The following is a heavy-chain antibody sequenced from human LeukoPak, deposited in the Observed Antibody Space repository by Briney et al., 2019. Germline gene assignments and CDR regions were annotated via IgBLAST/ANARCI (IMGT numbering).Heavy chain of an antibody. CDR3: ARDAGASSGYDVEELDS. CDR1: GFTFRDYH. CDR2: ISYDGSIT. D-gene: IGHD5-12*01. J-gene: IGHJ4*02. V-gene: IGHV3-30*03. Sequence: GRSLRLSCAASGFTFRDYHMHWVRQAPGKGLEWVAVISYDGSITNYADSVKGRFTVSRDNSENTLYLQMDSLSAEDTAVYYCARDAGASSGYDVEELDSWGQGTPVTVSS.